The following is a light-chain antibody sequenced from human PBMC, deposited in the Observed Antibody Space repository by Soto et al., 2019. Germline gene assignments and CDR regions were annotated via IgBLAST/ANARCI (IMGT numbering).Light chain of an antibody. J-gene: IGKJ2*01. Sequence: DVVLTQSPPVLPVTPGEPAAISCRSSQSLLHSNGFSYLDWLLQKPGQSPQLLIYLSSRRASGVPDMFSGSGSGTDVTLRISRVEAEYVGVIYCMQTLQNPTFGQGTKLEIK. CDR2: LSS. V-gene: IGKV2-28*01. CDR3: MQTLQNPT. CDR1: QSLLHSNGFSY.